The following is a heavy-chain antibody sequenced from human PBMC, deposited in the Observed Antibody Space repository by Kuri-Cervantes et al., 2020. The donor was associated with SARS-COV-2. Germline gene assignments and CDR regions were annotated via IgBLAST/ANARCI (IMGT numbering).Heavy chain of an antibody. CDR2: ISSSSSYT. J-gene: IGHJ5*02. CDR1: GFTFSDYY. D-gene: IGHD1-26*01. Sequence: GGFLRLSCAASGFTFSDYYMSWIRQAPGKGLEWVSYISSSSSYTNYADSVKGRFTISRDNAKNSLYLQMNSLRAEDTAVYYCARIVGGGSWFDPWGQGTLVTVSS. CDR3: ARIVGGGSWFDP. V-gene: IGHV3-11*06.